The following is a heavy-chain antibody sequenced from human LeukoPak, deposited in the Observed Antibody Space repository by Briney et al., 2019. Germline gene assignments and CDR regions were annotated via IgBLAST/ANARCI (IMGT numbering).Heavy chain of an antibody. CDR3: ARGEGIVGASFHFDY. CDR1: GGTFSSYA. Sequence: GASVKVSCKASGGTFSSYAISWVRQAPGQGLEWMGGIIPIFGTANYAQKFQGRVTITADESTSTAYMELSSLRSEDTAVYYCARGEGIVGASFHFDYWGQGTLVTVSS. CDR2: IIPIFGTA. V-gene: IGHV1-69*01. D-gene: IGHD1-26*01. J-gene: IGHJ4*02.